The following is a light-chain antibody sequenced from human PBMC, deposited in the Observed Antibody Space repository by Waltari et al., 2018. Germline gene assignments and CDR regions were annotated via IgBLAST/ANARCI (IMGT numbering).Light chain of an antibody. Sequence: QSALTQPASVSGSPGQSITISCTGTASDIGGYTYVSWYQQHPGSAPKLLIFESNNRPSGVSARFSGSKSGNTASLTISGLQAADEAYYYCSSYTNTNTLDVFGSGTKVTVL. V-gene: IGLV2-14*01. CDR3: SSYTNTNTLDV. CDR2: ESN. J-gene: IGLJ1*01. CDR1: ASDIGGYTY.